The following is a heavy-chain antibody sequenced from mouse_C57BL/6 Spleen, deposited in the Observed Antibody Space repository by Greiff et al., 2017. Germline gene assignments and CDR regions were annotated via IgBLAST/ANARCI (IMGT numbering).Heavy chain of an antibody. V-gene: IGHV1-9*01. CDR2: ILPGSGST. CDR1: GYTFTGYW. J-gene: IGHJ2*01. CDR3: CYCYGSNYYYDY. Sequence: QVQLQQSGAELMKPGASVKLSCKATGYTFTGYWIEWVKQRPGHGLEWIGEILPGSGSTNYNEKLKGKATFTGERSSNTAYMQLNSLTTEDYAIYYYCYCYGSNYYYDYWGQGTTLTVSS. D-gene: IGHD1-1*01.